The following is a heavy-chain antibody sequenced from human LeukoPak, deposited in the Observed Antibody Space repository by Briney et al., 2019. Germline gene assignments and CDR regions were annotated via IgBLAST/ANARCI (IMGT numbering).Heavy chain of an antibody. CDR2: ISSSSSYI. CDR1: GFTFSSYS. D-gene: IGHD3-22*01. Sequence: PGGSLRLSCAASGFTFSSYSMNWVRQAPGKGLEWVSSISSSSSYIYYADSVKGRFTISRDNAKNSLCLQMNSLRAEDTAVYYCARSYYDSSGYLYYFDYWGQGTLVTVSS. V-gene: IGHV3-21*01. J-gene: IGHJ4*02. CDR3: ARSYYDSSGYLYYFDY.